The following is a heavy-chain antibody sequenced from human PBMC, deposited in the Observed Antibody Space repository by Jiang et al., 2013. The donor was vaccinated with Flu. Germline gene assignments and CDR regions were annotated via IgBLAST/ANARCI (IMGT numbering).Heavy chain of an antibody. D-gene: IGHD2-15*01. J-gene: IGHJ4*02. CDR3: ARRRAKWYDY. V-gene: IGHV4-59*08. Sequence: TLSLTCTVSGGSISRYYWSWIRQPPGKGLEWIGYIYYSGSTNYNPSLKSRVTISVDTSKNQFSLKLSSVTAADTAVYYCARRRAKWYDYWGQGTLVTVSS. CDR1: GGSISRYY. CDR2: IYYSGST.